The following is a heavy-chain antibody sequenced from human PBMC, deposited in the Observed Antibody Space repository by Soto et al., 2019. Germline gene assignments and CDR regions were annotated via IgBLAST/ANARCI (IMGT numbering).Heavy chain of an antibody. CDR3: ARGPAFRIFDY. D-gene: IGHD3-10*01. J-gene: IGHJ4*02. Sequence: HPGGSLRLSCAASGFTFSSSWMHWVRQAPGKGLVWVSRVSGDGSSTNYADSVKGRFTISVDTSKNQFSLKLSSVTAADTAVYYCARGPAFRIFDYWGQGTLVTVSS. CDR2: VSGDGSST. CDR1: GFTFSSSW. V-gene: IGHV3-74*01.